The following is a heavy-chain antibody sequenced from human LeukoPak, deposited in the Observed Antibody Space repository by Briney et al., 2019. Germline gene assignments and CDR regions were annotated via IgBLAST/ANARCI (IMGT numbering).Heavy chain of an antibody. V-gene: IGHV4-59*01. J-gene: IGHJ3*02. CDR1: GGSISTYY. CDR3: ARASDYDNDSFHI. Sequence: PSETLSLTCTVSGGSISTYYWNWIPQPPGRGLKWFGYSSYGGSTRYNLSLKSRVSIVVGTSKNQFSLKLSSVTAADTAVYYCARASDYDNDSFHIWGQGTLVTVSS. CDR2: SSYGGST. D-gene: IGHD5-12*01.